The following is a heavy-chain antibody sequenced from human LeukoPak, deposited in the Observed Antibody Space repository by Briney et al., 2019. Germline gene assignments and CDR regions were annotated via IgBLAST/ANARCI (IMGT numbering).Heavy chain of an antibody. J-gene: IGHJ4*02. CDR2: INHSGST. CDR3: GSHRPLPILKWFGELLSRYYFVY. Sequence: SETLSLTCALYGGSFSGYYWSWIRQPPGKGLEWIGEINHSGSTNYNPSLKSRVPISVEPSKNQLTLTLTAVAAPAPAVYSFGSHRPLPILKWFGELLSRYYFVYWGQGTLVTVSS. D-gene: IGHD3-10*01. CDR1: GGSFSGYY. V-gene: IGHV4-34*01.